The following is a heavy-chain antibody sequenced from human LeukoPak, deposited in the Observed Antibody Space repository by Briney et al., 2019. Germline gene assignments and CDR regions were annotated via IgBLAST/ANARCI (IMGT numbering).Heavy chain of an antibody. J-gene: IGHJ4*02. Sequence: ANYAQKFQGRVTITADESTSTAYMELSSLRSEDTAVYYCARGLGYCSGGSCYFPYYFDYWGQGTLVTVSS. CDR2: A. V-gene: IGHV1-69*01. D-gene: IGHD2-15*01. CDR3: ARGLGYCSGGSCYFPYYFDY.